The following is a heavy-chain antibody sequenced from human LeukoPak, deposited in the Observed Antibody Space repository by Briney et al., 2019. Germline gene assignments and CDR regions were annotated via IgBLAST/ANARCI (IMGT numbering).Heavy chain of an antibody. CDR2: IYYSGRT. D-gene: IGHD5-12*01. Sequence: PSETLSLTCTVSGGSISSYYCSWIRQPAGKGLEWIGYIYYSGRTNYNPSLKSRVTMSVDTSKNQFSLKLSSVTAADTAFYYCARGPTRYYFDYWGQGTLVTVSS. V-gene: IGHV4-59*01. J-gene: IGHJ4*02. CDR1: GGSISSYY. CDR3: ARGPTRYYFDY.